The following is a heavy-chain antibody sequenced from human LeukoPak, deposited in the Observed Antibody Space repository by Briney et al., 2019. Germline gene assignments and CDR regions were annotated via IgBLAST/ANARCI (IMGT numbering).Heavy chain of an antibody. Sequence: GGSLRLSCAASGFTFSSYVMNWVRQAPGMGLEWVSGISGSGGSTYYADSVEGRFTISRDNSKNTLYLQMNSLRAEDTAVYYCATTGESSGYYQRFDCWGQGTLVTVSS. CDR3: ATTGESSGYYQRFDC. D-gene: IGHD3-22*01. J-gene: IGHJ4*02. CDR2: ISGSGGST. CDR1: GFTFSSYV. V-gene: IGHV3-23*01.